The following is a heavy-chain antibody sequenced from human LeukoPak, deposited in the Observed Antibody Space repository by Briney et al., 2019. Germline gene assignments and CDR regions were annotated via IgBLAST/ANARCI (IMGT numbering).Heavy chain of an antibody. CDR2: IYPGDSDT. CDR1: GYSFITYW. Sequence: GESLKISCKGSGYSFITYWISWVRQMPGKGLEWMGIIYPGDSDTRYSPSFQGQVTISADKSISTAYLHWSSLKASDTAMYYCARVGGAVAGETGYWGPVTLVTVSS. CDR3: ARVGGAVAGETGY. D-gene: IGHD6-19*01. J-gene: IGHJ4*02. V-gene: IGHV5-51*01.